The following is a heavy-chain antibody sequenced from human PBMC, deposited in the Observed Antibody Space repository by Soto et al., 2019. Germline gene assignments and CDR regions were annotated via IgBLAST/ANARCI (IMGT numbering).Heavy chain of an antibody. CDR3: AKVIVVIAAAGDYFDY. V-gene: IGHV3-23*01. D-gene: IGHD2-15*01. J-gene: IGHJ4*02. CDR2: VSGNSGSS. CDR1: GFTFNNYA. Sequence: TGGSLRLSCAASGFTFNNYAMSWVRQAPGKGLEWVSVVSGNSGSSGYADSVKGRFTISRDNSKNTLYLQMNSLRDEDTAVYYCAKVIVVIAAAGDYFDYWGQGTLVTVSS.